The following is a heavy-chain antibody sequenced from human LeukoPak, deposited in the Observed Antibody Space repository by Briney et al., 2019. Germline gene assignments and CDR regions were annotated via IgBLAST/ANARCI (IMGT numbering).Heavy chain of an antibody. D-gene: IGHD2-15*01. CDR3: ARGYCSGGSCYRAVGSFDY. V-gene: IGHV4-59*08. Sequence: SETLSLTCTVSGGSISSYYWSWIRQPPGKGLEWIGYIYYSGSTNYNPSLKSRVTISVDTSKNQFSLKLSSVTAADTAVYYCARGYCSGGSCYRAVGSFDYWGQGTLVTVSS. CDR2: IYYSGST. J-gene: IGHJ4*02. CDR1: GGSISSYY.